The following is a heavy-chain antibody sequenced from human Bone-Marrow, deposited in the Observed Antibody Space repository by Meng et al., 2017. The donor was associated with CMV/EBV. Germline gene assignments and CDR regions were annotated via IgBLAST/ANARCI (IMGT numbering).Heavy chain of an antibody. CDR2: MNPNRGNT. J-gene: IGHJ6*02. D-gene: IGHD2/OR15-2a*01. V-gene: IGHV1-8*02. CDR1: GYTFTSYG. CDR3: ARGQVQCSTINCHDYRFSGMDV. Sequence: ASVKVSCKASGYTFTSYGISWVRQAPGQGLEWMGWMNPNRGNTAYAQKFQGRVTMTRDTSTSIAYMELSSLRSGDTAVYYCARGQVQCSTINCHDYRFSGMDVWAQGTTVTFSS.